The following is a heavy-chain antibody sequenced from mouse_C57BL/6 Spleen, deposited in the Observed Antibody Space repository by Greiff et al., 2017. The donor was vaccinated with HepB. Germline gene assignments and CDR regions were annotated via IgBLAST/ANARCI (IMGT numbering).Heavy chain of an antibody. D-gene: IGHD5-5*01. CDR1: GYAFSSYW. CDR2: IYPGDGDT. V-gene: IGHV1-80*01. Sequence: QVQLQQSGAELVKPGASVKISCKASGYAFSSYWMNWVKQRPGKGLEWIGQIYPGDGDTNYNGKFKGKATLTADKSSSTAYIQLSSLTSEDSAVYFCARSSLPHSFDYWGQGTTLTVSS. J-gene: IGHJ2*01. CDR3: ARSSLPHSFDY.